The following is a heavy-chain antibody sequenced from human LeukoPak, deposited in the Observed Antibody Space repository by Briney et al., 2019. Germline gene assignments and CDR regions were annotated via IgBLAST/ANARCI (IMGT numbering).Heavy chain of an antibody. J-gene: IGHJ3*02. CDR3: AREAGGDVLTGYPPDAFDI. D-gene: IGHD3-9*01. CDR1: GFTFSDYN. CDR2: ISSGSNTI. V-gene: IGHV3-48*04. Sequence: GSLRLSCAASGFTFSDYNMNWVRQAPGKGPEWIAYISSGSNTIYYADSVKGRFTVSRDNAKNSLYLQMNSLRAEDTAVYYCAREAGGDVLTGYPPDAFDIWGQGTMVTVSS.